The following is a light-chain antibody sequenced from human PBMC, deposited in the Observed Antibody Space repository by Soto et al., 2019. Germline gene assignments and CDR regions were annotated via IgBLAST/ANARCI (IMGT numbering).Light chain of an antibody. CDR2: DAS. CDR3: HQYNSFSPWT. Sequence: DIQMTQSPSTLSASVGDRVTITSRARQSIRGWLACYQQKPAKAPNLLIYDASRLKSVVPSRFIGRGSGTEFTLIITSLQRDDFATYSCHQYNSFSPWTFGQGTKGEVK. CDR1: QSIRGW. V-gene: IGKV1-5*01. J-gene: IGKJ1*01.